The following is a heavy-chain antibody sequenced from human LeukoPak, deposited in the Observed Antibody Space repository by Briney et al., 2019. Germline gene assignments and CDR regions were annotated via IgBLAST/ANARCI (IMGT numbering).Heavy chain of an antibody. V-gene: IGHV1-2*02. Sequence: ASVKVSCKASGYTFTGYYMHWVRQAPGQGVEGMGWINPNSGGTNYAQKFQGRVTMTRDTSISTAYMELSRLRSDDTAVYYCARASLDGYNSYYYYMDVWGKGTTVTVSS. J-gene: IGHJ6*03. CDR3: ARASLDGYNSYYYYMDV. CDR1: GYTFTGYY. CDR2: INPNSGGT. D-gene: IGHD5-24*01.